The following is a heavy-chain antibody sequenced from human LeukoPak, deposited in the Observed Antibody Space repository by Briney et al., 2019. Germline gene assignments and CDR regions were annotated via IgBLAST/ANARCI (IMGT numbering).Heavy chain of an antibody. CDR3: ARERSRYTDFDF. V-gene: IGHV3-30*04. D-gene: IGHD1-1*01. J-gene: IGHJ4*02. CDR1: GFIFRSYT. CDR2: ISYDGRTK. Sequence: PGGSLRLSCAASGFIFRSYTKHWVRQAPGKGLEWVAGISYDGRTKFYANFVKGRFTFSSDYSKNTLYLQMNSLRVEDTALYYCARERSRYTDFDFWGQGTLVTVPS.